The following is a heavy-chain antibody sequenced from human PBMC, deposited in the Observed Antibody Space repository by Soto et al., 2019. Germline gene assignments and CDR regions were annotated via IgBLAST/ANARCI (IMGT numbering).Heavy chain of an antibody. CDR2: IYYSGST. J-gene: IGHJ4*02. Sequence: SETLSLTCAVSGASISVYYWNWIRQPPGKGLEWIGSIYYSGSTYYNPSLKSRVTISVDTSKNQFSLKLSSVTAADTALYYCARHQNIVVVVAAIAYWAQGTLVTVSS. CDR3: ARHQNIVVVVAAIAY. CDR1: GASISVYY. V-gene: IGHV4-39*01. D-gene: IGHD2-15*01.